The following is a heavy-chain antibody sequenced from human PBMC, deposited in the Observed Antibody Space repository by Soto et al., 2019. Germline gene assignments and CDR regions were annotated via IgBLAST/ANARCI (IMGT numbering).Heavy chain of an antibody. V-gene: IGHV4-34*01. CDR1: GGSLSGYY. CDR2: IHHSGSI. Sequence: QVQLQQWGAGLLKPSETLSLTCAVYGGSLSGYYWTWIRRPPGKGLEWIGEIHHSGSINYNSSLKSRVTISADTSKNQFFLKLSSVTAADTAVYYCSRGGDASKAGNYWGQGTLVTVSS. D-gene: IGHD2-2*01. CDR3: SRGGDASKAGNY. J-gene: IGHJ4*02.